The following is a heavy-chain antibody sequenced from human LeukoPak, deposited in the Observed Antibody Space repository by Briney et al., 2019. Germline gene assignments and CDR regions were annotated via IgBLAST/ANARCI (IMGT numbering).Heavy chain of an antibody. CDR3: ARGHNFGRLHPFDY. V-gene: IGHV3-30*03. J-gene: IGHJ4*02. CDR1: GFTFSSYG. D-gene: IGHD3-9*01. CDR2: ISYDGSNK. Sequence: GRSLRLSCAASGFTFSSYGMHWVRQAPGKGLEWVAVISYDGSNKYYADSVKGRFTISRDNSKNTLYLQMNSLRAEDTAVYYCARGHNFGRLHPFDYWGQGTLVSVSS.